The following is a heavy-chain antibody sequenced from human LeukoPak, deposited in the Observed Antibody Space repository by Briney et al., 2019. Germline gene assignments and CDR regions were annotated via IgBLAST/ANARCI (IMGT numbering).Heavy chain of an antibody. D-gene: IGHD6-19*01. J-gene: IGHJ4*02. Sequence: SETLSLTCTVSGYSISSGYYWGWIRQPPGKGLEWIGYIYYSGSTNYNPSLKSRVTISVDTSKNQFSLKLSSVTAAGTAVYYCARDQAGDYWGQGTLVTVSS. CDR1: GYSISSGYY. CDR2: IYYSGST. CDR3: ARDQAGDY. V-gene: IGHV4-61*01.